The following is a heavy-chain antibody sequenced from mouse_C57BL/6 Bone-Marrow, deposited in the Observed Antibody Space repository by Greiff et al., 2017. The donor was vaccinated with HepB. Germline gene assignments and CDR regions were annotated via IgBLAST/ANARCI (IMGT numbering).Heavy chain of an antibody. Sequence: QVQLQQPGAELVKPGASVKLSCKASGYTFTSYWMHWVKQRPGQGLEWIGMIHPNSGSTNYNEKFKSKATLTVDKSSSTAYMQHSSLTSEDSAVYYCARSREDSSGYFYALDYWGQGTSVTVSS. D-gene: IGHD3-2*02. V-gene: IGHV1-64*01. J-gene: IGHJ4*01. CDR1: GYTFTSYW. CDR2: IHPNSGST. CDR3: ARSREDSSGYFYALDY.